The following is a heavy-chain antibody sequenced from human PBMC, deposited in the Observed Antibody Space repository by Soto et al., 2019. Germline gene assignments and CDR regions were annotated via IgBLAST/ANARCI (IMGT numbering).Heavy chain of an antibody. D-gene: IGHD3-22*01. CDR2: IIPILGIA. CDR1: GGSFSSYT. J-gene: IGHJ3*02. Sequence: SVKVSCKASGGSFSSYTISWARQATGQGLEWMGRIIPILGIANYAQKFQGRVTITADKSTSTAYMELSSLRSEDTAVYYCVRAVGYDSSGPFPDAFDIWCQGTMVTVS. CDR3: VRAVGYDSSGPFPDAFDI. V-gene: IGHV1-69*02.